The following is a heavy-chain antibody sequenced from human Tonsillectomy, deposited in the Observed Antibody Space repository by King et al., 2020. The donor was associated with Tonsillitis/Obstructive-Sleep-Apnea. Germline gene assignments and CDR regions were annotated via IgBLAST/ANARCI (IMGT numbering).Heavy chain of an antibody. Sequence: VQLVESGGGVVQPGRSLRLSCAASGFTFSSYGMHWIRQAPGKGLGWVAVISYDGSNKYYADSVKGRFTISRDNSKNTLYLQMNSLRAEDTAVYYCAKDRAYYDFWLGDCWGQGTLVTVSS. V-gene: IGHV3-30*18. D-gene: IGHD3-3*01. CDR2: ISYDGSNK. CDR3: AKDRAYYDFWLGDC. CDR1: GFTFSSYG. J-gene: IGHJ4*02.